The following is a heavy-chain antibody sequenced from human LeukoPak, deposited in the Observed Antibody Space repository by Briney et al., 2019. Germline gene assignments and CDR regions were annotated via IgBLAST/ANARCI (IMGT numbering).Heavy chain of an antibody. D-gene: IGHD5-24*01. CDR1: GFTFDDYA. CDR2: ISWNSGSI. CDR3: AKGVRDGYNLPFDY. V-gene: IGHV3-9*01. Sequence: PGRSLRLSCAASGFTFDDYAMHWVRQAPGKGLEWVSGISWNSGSIGYADSVKGRFTISRDNAKNSLYLQMNSLRAEDTALYYCAKGVRDGYNLPFDYWGQGTLVTVSS. J-gene: IGHJ4*02.